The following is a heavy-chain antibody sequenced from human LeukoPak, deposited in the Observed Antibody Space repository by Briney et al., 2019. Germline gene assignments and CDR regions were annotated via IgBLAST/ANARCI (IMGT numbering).Heavy chain of an antibody. V-gene: IGHV4-59*01. J-gene: IGHJ4*02. CDR1: GGSISSYY. CDR3: ARLRDTSGYYYLFDF. Sequence: SETLSLTCTVSGGSISSYYWSWIRQPPGKGLEWIGYIYYSGSTNYNPSLKSRVTISVDTSKNQFSLKLSSVTAADTAVYYCARLRDTSGYYYLFDFWGQGTLVTVSS. CDR2: IYYSGST. D-gene: IGHD3-22*01.